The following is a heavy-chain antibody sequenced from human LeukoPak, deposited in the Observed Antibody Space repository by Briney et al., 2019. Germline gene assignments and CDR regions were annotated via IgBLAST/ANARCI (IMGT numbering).Heavy chain of an antibody. Sequence: SETLSLTCTVSGGSISSYYWSCIRQPPGKGLEWIGYIYYSGSTNYNPSLKSRVTISVDTSKNQFSLKLSSVTAADTAVYYCASQSSGYYLGWFDPWGQGTLVTVSS. CDR3: ASQSSGYYLGWFDP. CDR1: GGSISSYY. CDR2: IYYSGST. J-gene: IGHJ5*02. V-gene: IGHV4-59*01. D-gene: IGHD3-22*01.